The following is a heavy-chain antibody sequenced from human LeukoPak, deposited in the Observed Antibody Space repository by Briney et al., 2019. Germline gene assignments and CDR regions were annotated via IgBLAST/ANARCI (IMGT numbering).Heavy chain of an antibody. Sequence: SETLSLTCTVSGGSIRSYYWSWIRQPAGKGLEWIGRIYTSGSTNYNPSLKSRVTMSVDTSKNQFSLKLSSVTAADTAVYYCASSGRELGLFDYWGQGTLVTVSS. CDR3: ASSGRELGLFDY. CDR1: GGSIRSYY. D-gene: IGHD5-12*01. CDR2: IYTSGST. V-gene: IGHV4-4*07. J-gene: IGHJ4*02.